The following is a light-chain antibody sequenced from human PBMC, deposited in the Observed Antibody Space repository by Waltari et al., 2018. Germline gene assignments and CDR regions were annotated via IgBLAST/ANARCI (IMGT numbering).Light chain of an antibody. CDR2: GAS. Sequence: EILMTQSPPTLSVSPGERATLSCRASQSIRRNLAWYQQKPGHAPRLLIYGASTRATGIPARFSGSGSGTEFTLTISSLQSEDFAVYYCQQYNNWRTFGQGTKLEIK. J-gene: IGKJ2*01. CDR3: QQYNNWRT. CDR1: QSIRRN. V-gene: IGKV3-15*01.